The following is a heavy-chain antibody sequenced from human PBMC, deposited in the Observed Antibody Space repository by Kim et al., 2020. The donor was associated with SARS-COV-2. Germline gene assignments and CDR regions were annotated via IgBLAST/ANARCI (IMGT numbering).Heavy chain of an antibody. J-gene: IGHJ6*02. Sequence: GGSLRLSCAASGFPFSNYGLHWVRQAPGKGLEWVAVISYDGSKNYYVDSVKGRFTISRDNSENTLHLQMNSLRAEDTAVYYCAKDPGGSYYDWGGMDVWGQGTTVTVSS. V-gene: IGHV3-30*18. CDR3: AKDPGGSYYDWGGMDV. CDR1: GFPFSNYG. D-gene: IGHD1-26*01. CDR2: ISYDGSKN.